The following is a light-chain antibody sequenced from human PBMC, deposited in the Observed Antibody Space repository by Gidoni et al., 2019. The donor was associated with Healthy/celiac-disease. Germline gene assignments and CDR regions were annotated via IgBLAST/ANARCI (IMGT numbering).Light chain of an antibody. CDR3: AAWDDSLNGLYV. CDR2: SNN. CDR1: SSHIGSNT. J-gene: IGLJ1*01. Sequence: QYVLTQPPSASGTPGQRVTSACSGSSSHIGSNTVNWYQQHPGTAPKLLIDSNNQRPSGVPDRFSGSKSGTSASLAISGLQSEDEADYYCAAWDDSLNGLYVFGTGTKVTVL. V-gene: IGLV1-44*01.